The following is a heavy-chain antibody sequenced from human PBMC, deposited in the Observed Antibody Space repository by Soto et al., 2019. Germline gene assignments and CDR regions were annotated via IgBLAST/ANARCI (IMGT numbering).Heavy chain of an antibody. Sequence: QVQLVESGGGVVQPGRSLRLSCAASGFTFSSYGMHWVRQAPGKGLEWVAVIWYDGSNKYYADSVKGRFTISRDNSKNTLYRQMNSLRAEDTAVYYCARDWRYCSGGSCYSGGRAGFDPWGQGTLVTVSS. CDR1: GFTFSSYG. D-gene: IGHD2-15*01. CDR3: ARDWRYCSGGSCYSGGRAGFDP. CDR2: IWYDGSNK. J-gene: IGHJ5*02. V-gene: IGHV3-33*01.